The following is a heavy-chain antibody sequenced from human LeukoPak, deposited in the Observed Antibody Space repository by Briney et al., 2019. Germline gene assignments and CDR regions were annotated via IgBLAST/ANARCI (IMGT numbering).Heavy chain of an antibody. D-gene: IGHD3-10*01. CDR1: GFTFSSYG. Sequence: GGSLRLSCAASGFTFSSYGMHWVRQAPGKGLEWVAVISYDGSNKYYADSVKGRFTISRDNAKNSLYLRMNSLRAEDTAVYYCARGYGSGSYNNVFWGQGTLVTVSS. J-gene: IGHJ4*02. CDR2: ISYDGSNK. V-gene: IGHV3-30*03. CDR3: ARGYGSGSYNNVF.